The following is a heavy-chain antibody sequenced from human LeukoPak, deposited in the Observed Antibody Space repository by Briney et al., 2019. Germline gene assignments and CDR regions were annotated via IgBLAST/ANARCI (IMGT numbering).Heavy chain of an antibody. CDR1: GYTFADYY. Sequence: ASVKVSCKPSGYTFADYYIHWVRQAPGQGLEWMGWINPNTGDTQYAQKFQGRVTMTRDTSISTAYMELSRLRSDDTAVYYCARAGEYYYYMDVWGKGTTVTVSS. J-gene: IGHJ6*03. CDR3: ARAGEYYYYMDV. CDR2: INPNTGDT. V-gene: IGHV1-2*02.